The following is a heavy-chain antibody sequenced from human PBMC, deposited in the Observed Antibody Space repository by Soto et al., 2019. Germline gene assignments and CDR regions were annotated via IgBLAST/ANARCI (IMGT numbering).Heavy chain of an antibody. CDR1: GFSFSSYG. CDR3: SKSLGYADYYYRLAV. D-gene: IGHD5-12*01. V-gene: IGHV3-30*18. J-gene: IGHJ6*02. CDR2: TSNDGSNE. Sequence: GGSLRLSCAASGFSFSSYGMHWVRQAPGKGLEWVALTSNDGSNEYYADPVKGRFTISRDNSKNTLYLQMNSLRAEDTAVYHCSKSLGYADYYYRLAVSGRRSTDTVS.